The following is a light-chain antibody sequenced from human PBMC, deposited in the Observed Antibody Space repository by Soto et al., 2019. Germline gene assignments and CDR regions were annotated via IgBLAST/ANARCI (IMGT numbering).Light chain of an antibody. V-gene: IGKV3-20*01. CDR3: QQYGRSSLT. CDR1: QSVSSNF. CDR2: GAS. Sequence: EIVLTQSPGTLSLSPGERATLSCRASQSVSSNFLAWYQQKPGQAPRLLIYGASNKATGIPDRFSGSGSGTDFTLTISRLEPEDFAVYYCQQYGRSSLTFGGGTKVDIK. J-gene: IGKJ4*01.